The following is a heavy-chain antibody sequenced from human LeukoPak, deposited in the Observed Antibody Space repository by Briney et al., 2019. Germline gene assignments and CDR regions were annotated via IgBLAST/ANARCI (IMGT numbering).Heavy chain of an antibody. CDR2: IIPIFGTA. V-gene: IGHV1-69*13. Sequence: ASVKASCKASGGTFSSYAISWVRQAPGQGLEWMGGIIPIFGTANYAQKFQGRVTITADESTSTAYMELSSLRSEDTAVYYCARDRANTAMTAPYFDYWGQGTLVTVSS. J-gene: IGHJ4*02. CDR3: ARDRANTAMTAPYFDY. D-gene: IGHD5-18*01. CDR1: GGTFSSYA.